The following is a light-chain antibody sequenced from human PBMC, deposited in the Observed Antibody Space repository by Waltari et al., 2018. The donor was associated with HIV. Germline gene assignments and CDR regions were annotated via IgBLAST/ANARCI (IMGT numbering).Light chain of an antibody. CDR3: ATWGDSLSGPVV. J-gene: IGLJ2*01. V-gene: IGLV1-47*01. CDR1: SSNIGNNN. Sequence: QSVLTQPPSASGTPGQRVTISCSGSSSNIGNNNVYWYRQLPGLAPRLLIYRNNQRPSGVPDRFSGSKSGPSASLASRGLRSEDEADYYCATWGDSLSGPVVFGGVPKLTGL. CDR2: RNN.